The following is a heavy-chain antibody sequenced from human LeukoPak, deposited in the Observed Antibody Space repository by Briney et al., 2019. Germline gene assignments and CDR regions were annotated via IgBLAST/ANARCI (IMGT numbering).Heavy chain of an antibody. J-gene: IGHJ4*02. V-gene: IGHV1-18*01. CDR1: GYTFTSYG. Sequence: ASVKVSCKASGYTFTSYGISWVRQAPGQGLEWMGWISPYNGNTNYAQKFQGRVTITADESTSTAYMELSSLRSEDTAVYYCARGIAAAGTGLDYWGQGTLVTVSS. CDR2: ISPYNGNT. D-gene: IGHD6-13*01. CDR3: ARGIAAAGTGLDY.